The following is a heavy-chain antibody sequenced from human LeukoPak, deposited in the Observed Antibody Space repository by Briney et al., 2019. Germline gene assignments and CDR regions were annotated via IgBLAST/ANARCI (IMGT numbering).Heavy chain of an antibody. J-gene: IGHJ4*02. CDR2: ISTTSSSTI. D-gene: IGHD3-22*01. CDR1: GFTFSDYS. V-gene: IGHV3-48*01. Sequence: GGSLRLSCAASGFTFSDYSMDWVRQAPGKGLEWVSYISTTSSSTIYYADSVKGRFTISRDNAKNSLYLQMNSLRAEDTAVYYCARDRGSSGYHFDYWGQGTLVTVSS. CDR3: ARDRGSSGYHFDY.